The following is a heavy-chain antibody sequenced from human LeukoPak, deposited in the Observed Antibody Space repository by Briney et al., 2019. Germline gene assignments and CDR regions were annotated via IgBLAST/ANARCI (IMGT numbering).Heavy chain of an antibody. CDR2: ISSSGSTI. Sequence: GGSLRLSCAASGFTFSSYEMNWVCQAPGKGLEWVSYISSSGSTIYYADSVKGRFTISRDNAKNSLYLQMNSLRAEDTAVYYCARRYCSSTSCTLDYWGQGTLVTVSS. CDR3: ARRYCSSTSCTLDY. D-gene: IGHD2-2*01. J-gene: IGHJ4*02. CDR1: GFTFSSYE. V-gene: IGHV3-48*03.